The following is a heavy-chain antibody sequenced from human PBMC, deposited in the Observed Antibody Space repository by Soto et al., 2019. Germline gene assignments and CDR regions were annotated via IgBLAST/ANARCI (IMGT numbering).Heavy chain of an antibody. CDR3: GKRGSGGYYYYNGMDV. D-gene: IGHD1-26*01. CDR1: GFTFSSYA. Sequence: GGSLRLSCAASGFTFSSYAMSWVRQAPGKGLEWVSAISGSGGSTYYADSVKGRFTISRDNSKNTLYLQMNSLRAEDTAVYYCGKRGSGGYYYYNGMDVWGQGTTVTVSS. CDR2: ISGSGGST. J-gene: IGHJ6*02. V-gene: IGHV3-23*01.